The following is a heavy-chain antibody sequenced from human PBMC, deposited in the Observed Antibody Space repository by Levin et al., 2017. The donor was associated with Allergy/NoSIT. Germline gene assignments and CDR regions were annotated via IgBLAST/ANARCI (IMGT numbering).Heavy chain of an antibody. V-gene: IGHV3-74*01. J-gene: IGHJ3*02. Sequence: HAGGSLRLSCAASGFTFSSYWMHWVRQAPGKGLVWVSRINSDGSSISYADSVKGRFTISRDNAKNTLYLQMNSLRAEDMAVYYCAGESTSAFDIWGQGTMVTVSS. CDR1: GFTFSSYW. CDR3: AGESTSAFDI. CDR2: INSDGSSI. D-gene: IGHD2-2*01.